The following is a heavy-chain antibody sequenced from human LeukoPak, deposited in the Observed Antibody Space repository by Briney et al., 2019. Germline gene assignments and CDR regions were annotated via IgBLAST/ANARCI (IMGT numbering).Heavy chain of an antibody. CDR1: GFTFSVYA. Sequence: PGGSLRLSCAASGFTFSVYAMHWVRQAPGKGLEWVAIISYDGSNKYYADSVKGRFTISRDNAKNSLYLQMNRLRADDTAVYYCARDRPGYTSSWYSPFDYWGQGTLVTVSS. CDR2: ISYDGSNK. CDR3: ARDRPGYTSSWYSPFDY. V-gene: IGHV3-30*04. J-gene: IGHJ4*02. D-gene: IGHD6-13*01.